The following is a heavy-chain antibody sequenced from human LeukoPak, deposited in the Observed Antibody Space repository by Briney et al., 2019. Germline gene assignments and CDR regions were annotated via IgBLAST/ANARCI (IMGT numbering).Heavy chain of an antibody. Sequence: GGSLRLSCAASGFTFSSYEMNWVRQAPGKGLEWVSYISSSGSTIYYADSVKGRFTISRDNAKNSLYLQMDSLRAEDTAVYYCARAPTVGYFDYWGQGTLVTVSS. CDR2: ISSSGSTI. J-gene: IGHJ4*02. CDR1: GFTFSSYE. V-gene: IGHV3-48*03. CDR3: ARAPTVGYFDY.